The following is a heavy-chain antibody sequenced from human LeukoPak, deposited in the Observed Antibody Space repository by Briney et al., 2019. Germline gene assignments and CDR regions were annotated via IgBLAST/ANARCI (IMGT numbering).Heavy chain of an antibody. CDR2: IYDSGST. V-gene: IGHV4-39*07. J-gene: IGHJ4*02. D-gene: IGHD3-22*01. CDR3: ARDRSGYDSSGYSD. CDR1: GGSIRSSYYY. Sequence: PSETLSLTCTVSGGSIRSSYYYWGWIRQPPGKGLEWIGSIYDSGSTYYNPSLKSRVTISVNTSKNQFSLKPSSVTAADTAVYYCARDRSGYDSSGYSDWGQGTLVTVSS.